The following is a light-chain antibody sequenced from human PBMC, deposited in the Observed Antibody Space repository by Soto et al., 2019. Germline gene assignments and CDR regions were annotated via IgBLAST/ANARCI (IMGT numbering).Light chain of an antibody. V-gene: IGKV1-39*01. CDR3: QQSYSSPLT. CDR2: AAS. J-gene: IGKJ4*01. Sequence: DLQMTPSPSSLSASVGDRVTITCRASQSISSYLNWYQQKPGKAPKLLIYAASSLQSGVPSRFSGSESGTDFTLTISSLQPEDFATYYCQQSYSSPLTFGGGTKVEIK. CDR1: QSISSY.